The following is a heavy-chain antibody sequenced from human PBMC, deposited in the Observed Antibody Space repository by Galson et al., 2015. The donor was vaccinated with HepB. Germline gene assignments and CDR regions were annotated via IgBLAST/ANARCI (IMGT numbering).Heavy chain of an antibody. V-gene: IGHV5-51*01. CDR2: IYPGDSDT. CDR1: GYSFTSYW. J-gene: IGHJ4*02. D-gene: IGHD3-9*01. Sequence: QSGAEVKKPGKSLKISCTGSGYSFTSYWIGWVRQMPGKGLEWMGIIYPGDSDTRYSPSFQGQVTISADKSISTAYLQWSSLKASDTAMYYCARRGWDILTGYLYYFDYWGQGTLVTVSS. CDR3: ARRGWDILTGYLYYFDY.